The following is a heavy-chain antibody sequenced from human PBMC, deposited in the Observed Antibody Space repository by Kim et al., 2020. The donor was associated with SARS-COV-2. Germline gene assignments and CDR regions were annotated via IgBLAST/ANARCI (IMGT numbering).Heavy chain of an antibody. Sequence: ADSVKGRFTISRDNSKNTRYLQMNSLRAEDTAVYYCAKDQSYYYYGMDVWGQGTTVTVSS. J-gene: IGHJ6*02. V-gene: IGHV3-30*02. CDR3: AKDQSYYYYGMDV.